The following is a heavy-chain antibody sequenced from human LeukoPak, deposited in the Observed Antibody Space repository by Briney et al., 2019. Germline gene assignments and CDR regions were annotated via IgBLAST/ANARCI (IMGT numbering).Heavy chain of an antibody. J-gene: IGHJ4*02. D-gene: IGHD3-10*01. V-gene: IGHV3-23*01. CDR2: ISGSGETT. Sequence: GGSLRLSCAASGLTFSSYAMSWVRQAPGKGLEWVSGISGSGETTHYADSVKGRFTISRDNSKNTLYLQMNSLRVEDTAVYYCAKEAGEYYGSAYYFDHWGQGTLVTVSS. CDR3: AKEAGEYYGSAYYFDH. CDR1: GLTFSSYA.